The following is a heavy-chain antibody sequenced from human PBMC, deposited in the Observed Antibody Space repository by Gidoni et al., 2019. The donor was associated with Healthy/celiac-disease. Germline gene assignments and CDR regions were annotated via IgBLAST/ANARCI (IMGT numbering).Heavy chain of an antibody. CDR3: ARGLAARVPFDY. V-gene: IGHV4-34*01. D-gene: IGHD6-6*01. Sequence: QVQLQQWGAGLLKPSATLSLTCAVYGGSFSGYYWSWIRQPPGKGLEWIGEINHSGSTNYNPSLKSRVTISVDTSKNQFSLKLSSVTAADTAVYYCARGLAARVPFDYWGQGTLVTVSS. CDR1: GGSFSGYY. J-gene: IGHJ4*02. CDR2: INHSGST.